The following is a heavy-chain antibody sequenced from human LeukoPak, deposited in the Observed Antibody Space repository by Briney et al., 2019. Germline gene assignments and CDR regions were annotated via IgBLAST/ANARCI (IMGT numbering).Heavy chain of an antibody. D-gene: IGHD1-1*01. CDR3: ARRLSAHTTFDS. CDR1: GGSLSSGGSY. CDR2: IYYSGNT. J-gene: IGHJ4*02. Sequence: SQTLSLTCTVSGGSLSSGGSYWSWIRQYPGKGLEWIGYIYYSGNTYYNPSLKSRLTISIERSVNQFSLRLSSVTAADTAVYYCARRLSAHTTFDSWGQGTLVTVSS. V-gene: IGHV4-31*03.